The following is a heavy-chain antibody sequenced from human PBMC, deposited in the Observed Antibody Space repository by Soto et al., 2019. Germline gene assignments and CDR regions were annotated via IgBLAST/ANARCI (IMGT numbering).Heavy chain of an antibody. CDR3: AKDAVAGGALYYYYGMDV. D-gene: IGHD6-19*01. CDR2: ISGSGGST. CDR1: GFTFSSYA. Sequence: EVQLLESGGGLVQPGGSLRLSCAASGFTFSSYAMRWVRQAPGKGLEWVSAISGSGGSTYYADSVKGRFTISRDNSKNTLYLQMNSLRAEDTAVYYCAKDAVAGGALYYYYGMDVWGQGTTVTVSS. J-gene: IGHJ6*02. V-gene: IGHV3-23*01.